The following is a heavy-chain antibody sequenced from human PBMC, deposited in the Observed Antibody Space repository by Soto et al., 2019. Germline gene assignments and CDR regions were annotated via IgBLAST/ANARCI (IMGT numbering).Heavy chain of an antibody. V-gene: IGHV3-21*06. CDR2: ISSTTNYI. CDR3: ARESEDLTSNFDY. J-gene: IGHJ4*02. Sequence: WSLGISCAACRVSFTRYGMNWFRQAPGKGLEWVSSISSTTNYIYYGDSMKGRFTISRDNAKNSLYLEMNSLRAEDTAVYYCARESEDLTSNFDYWGQGPLVTVSS. CDR1: RVSFTRYG.